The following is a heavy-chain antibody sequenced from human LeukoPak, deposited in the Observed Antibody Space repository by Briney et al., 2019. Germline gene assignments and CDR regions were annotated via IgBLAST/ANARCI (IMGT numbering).Heavy chain of an antibody. CDR1: GFTFSGSA. Sequence: GGSLRLSCAASGFTFSGSAMHWVRQASGKGLEWVGRIRSKANSYATAYAASVKGRFTISRDDSKNTAYPQMNSLRAEDTAVYYCARGRDSGWYYFDYWGQGTLVTVSS. J-gene: IGHJ4*02. CDR2: IRSKANSYAT. CDR3: ARGRDSGWYYFDY. D-gene: IGHD6-19*01. V-gene: IGHV3-73*01.